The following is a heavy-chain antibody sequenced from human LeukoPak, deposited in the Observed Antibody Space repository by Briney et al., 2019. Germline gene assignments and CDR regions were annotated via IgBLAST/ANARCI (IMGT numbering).Heavy chain of an antibody. CDR2: IYSGGST. Sequence: GGSLRLSCAASGFTVSSNYMSWVRQAPGKGLEWVSVIYSGGSTYYADSVKGRFTISRDNSKNTVYLQMSRLRAEDTAVYYCARVLDTAGMGYWGHGTLVTVSS. J-gene: IGHJ4*01. CDR1: GFTVSSNY. D-gene: IGHD5-18*01. V-gene: IGHV3-66*01. CDR3: ARVLDTAGMGY.